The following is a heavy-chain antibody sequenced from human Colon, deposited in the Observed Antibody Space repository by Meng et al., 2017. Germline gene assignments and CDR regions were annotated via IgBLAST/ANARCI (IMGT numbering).Heavy chain of an antibody. CDR2: MNPNSGNT. Sequence: QGQLVQSGAEVKKPGASVKVPCKASGYTFTSYDINWVRQATGQGLEWMGWMNPNSGNTGYAQKFQGRVTMTRNTSISTAYMELSSLRSEDTAVYYCARVTYYYGSGTYPEIWYFDLWGRGTLVTVSS. V-gene: IGHV1-8*01. J-gene: IGHJ2*01. CDR3: ARVTYYYGSGTYPEIWYFDL. CDR1: GYTFTSYD. D-gene: IGHD3-10*01.